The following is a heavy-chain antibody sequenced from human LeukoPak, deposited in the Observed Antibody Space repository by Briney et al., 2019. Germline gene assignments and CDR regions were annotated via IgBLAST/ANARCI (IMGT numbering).Heavy chain of an antibody. D-gene: IGHD6-13*01. Sequence: AVYVSCKASGYTFTGYYMRWVRQAPGQWLEWMGWINPNSGGTNYAQKFQGRVTMTRDTSISTAYMELSRLRSDDTAVYYCARAVIAAAGNWFDPWGQGTLVTVSS. J-gene: IGHJ5*02. CDR3: ARAVIAAAGNWFDP. CDR1: GYTFTGYY. V-gene: IGHV1-2*02. CDR2: INPNSGGT.